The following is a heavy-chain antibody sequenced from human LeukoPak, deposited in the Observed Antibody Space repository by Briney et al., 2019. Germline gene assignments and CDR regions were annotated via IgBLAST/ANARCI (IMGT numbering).Heavy chain of an antibody. Sequence: GGSLRLSCAASGFTFSSYGMHWVRQAPGKGLEWVAVISYDGSNKYYADSVKGRFTISRDNAKNSLYLQMNSLRAEDTALYYCSRTNFAVAVFDYWGQGTLVTVSS. D-gene: IGHD6-19*01. J-gene: IGHJ4*02. CDR3: SRTNFAVAVFDY. CDR1: GFTFSSYG. CDR2: ISYDGSNK. V-gene: IGHV3-30*03.